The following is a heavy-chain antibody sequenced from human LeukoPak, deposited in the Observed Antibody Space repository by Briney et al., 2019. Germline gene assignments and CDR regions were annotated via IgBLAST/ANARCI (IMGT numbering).Heavy chain of an antibody. D-gene: IGHD6-19*01. CDR3: ARVRGQWLVVYYFDY. J-gene: IGHJ4*02. CDR2: IYYSGST. Sequence: SETLSLTCTVSGDSISSSIYYWGWIRQPPGKGLEWIGSIYYSGSTYYNPSLKSRVTISVDTSKNQFSLKLSSVTAADTAVYYCARVRGQWLVVYYFDYWGQGTLVTVSS. V-gene: IGHV4-39*07. CDR1: GDSISSSIYY.